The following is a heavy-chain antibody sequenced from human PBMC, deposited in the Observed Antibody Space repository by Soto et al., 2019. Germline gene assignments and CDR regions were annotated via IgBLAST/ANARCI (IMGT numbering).Heavy chain of an antibody. CDR3: AKVGIVVPAPKLYYFDY. V-gene: IGHV3-23*01. CDR2: ISGSGGST. CDR1: GFTFSSYA. J-gene: IGHJ4*02. Sequence: EVPLLESGGGLVQPGGSLRLSCAASGFTFSSYAMSWVRQAPGKGLEWVSAISGSGGSTYYADSVKGRFTISRDNSKNTLYLQMNSLRAEDTAVYYCAKVGIVVPAPKLYYFDYWGQGTLVTVSS. D-gene: IGHD2-2*01.